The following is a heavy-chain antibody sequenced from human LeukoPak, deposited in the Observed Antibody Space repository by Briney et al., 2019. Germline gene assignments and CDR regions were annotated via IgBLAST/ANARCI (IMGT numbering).Heavy chain of an antibody. D-gene: IGHD6-19*01. Sequence: SVKVSCKASGGTFSSYAISWVRQAPGQGLEWMGRIIPILGIANYAQKFQGRVTITADKSTSTVYMELSSLRSEDTAVYYCARDPPGVAVVHYGMDVWGQGTTVTVSS. J-gene: IGHJ6*02. V-gene: IGHV1-69*04. CDR2: IIPILGIA. CDR3: ARDPPGVAVVHYGMDV. CDR1: GGTFSSYA.